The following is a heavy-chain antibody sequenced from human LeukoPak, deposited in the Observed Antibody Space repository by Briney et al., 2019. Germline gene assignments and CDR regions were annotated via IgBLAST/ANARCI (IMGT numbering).Heavy chain of an antibody. CDR2: MSAYNHNT. J-gene: IGHJ4*02. Sequence: GASVTVTCTASGYTFNTYDMSWVRQAPGQGLEWMGCMSAYNHNTYYAQNIQGRDTMTTDTSTRTTYMELRSLRSDDTAVYDCARVIVRGSSNPFDYWGQGTLVTVSS. V-gene: IGHV1-18*04. D-gene: IGHD3-10*01. CDR1: GYTFNTYD. CDR3: ARVIVRGSSNPFDY.